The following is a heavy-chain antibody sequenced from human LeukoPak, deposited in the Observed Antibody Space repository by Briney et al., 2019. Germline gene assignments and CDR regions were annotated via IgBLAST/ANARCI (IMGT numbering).Heavy chain of an antibody. Sequence: SQTLSLTCTVSGGSVSSSSYYWGWIRQPPGKGLEWIGTISYSGRTYYNPSLNSRVTIPIDTSKNQFSLRLSSVTAADTAVYYCARYYYGSGRFRNFDYWGQGTLVTVPS. D-gene: IGHD3-10*01. CDR1: GGSVSSSSYY. CDR3: ARYYYGSGRFRNFDY. V-gene: IGHV4-39*01. J-gene: IGHJ4*02. CDR2: ISYSGRT.